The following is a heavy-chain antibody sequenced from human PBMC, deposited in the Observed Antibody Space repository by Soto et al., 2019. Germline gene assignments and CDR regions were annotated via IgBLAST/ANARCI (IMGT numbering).Heavy chain of an antibody. CDR2: IRTSVGDT. Sequence: EVQLLESGGDLVQPGGSLRLSCAASGFTFSSYAMNWVRQAPGKGLEWVSTIRTSVGDTYYAASVKGRFTISRDNSKSTVYLHLNSLRAEDTAIYYCAKDPTYDYGYFDSWGQGTVVTVSS. D-gene: IGHD4-17*01. V-gene: IGHV3-23*01. CDR3: AKDPTYDYGYFDS. CDR1: GFTFSSYA. J-gene: IGHJ4*02.